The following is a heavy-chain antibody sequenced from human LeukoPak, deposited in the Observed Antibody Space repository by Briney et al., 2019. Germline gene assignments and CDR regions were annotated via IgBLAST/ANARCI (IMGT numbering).Heavy chain of an antibody. D-gene: IGHD2-2*01. CDR3: AKVKGPIQLLSSFDY. CDR2: ISWNSGSI. Sequence: GRSLRLSCAASGFTFDDYAMHWVRQAPGKGLEWVSGISWNSGSIGYADSVKGRFTISRDNAKNPLYLQMNSLRAEDTALYYCAKVKGPIQLLSSFDYWGQGTLVTVSS. CDR1: GFTFDDYA. V-gene: IGHV3-9*01. J-gene: IGHJ4*02.